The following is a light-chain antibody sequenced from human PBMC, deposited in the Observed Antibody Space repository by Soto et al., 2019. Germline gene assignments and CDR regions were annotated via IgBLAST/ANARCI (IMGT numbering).Light chain of an antibody. Sequence: QSALTQPASVSGSPGQSITISCTGTSSDVGAYNYVSWYQRHPGTAPKLIIYDVTLRPSGVSNRFSGSKSSNTASLTISGLQAEDEADFYCSSFSRSTPLVFGTGTKVTVL. V-gene: IGLV2-14*03. CDR3: SSFSRSTPLV. J-gene: IGLJ1*01. CDR2: DVT. CDR1: SSDVGAYNY.